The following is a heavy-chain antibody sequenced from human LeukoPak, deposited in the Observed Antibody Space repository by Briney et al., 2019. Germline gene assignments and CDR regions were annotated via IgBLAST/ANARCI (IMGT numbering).Heavy chain of an antibody. J-gene: IGHJ4*02. V-gene: IGHV1-18*01. Sequence: ASVKVSCKASGYTFTSYGISWVRQAPGQGLEWMGWIGPYNGNTNYAQNLQGRVTMTTDTSTSTAYMELGSLGSDDTAVYYCAREVTVAGTGTGIDYWGQGTLVTVSS. CDR1: GYTFTSYG. CDR2: IGPYNGNT. D-gene: IGHD6-19*01. CDR3: AREVTVAGTGTGIDY.